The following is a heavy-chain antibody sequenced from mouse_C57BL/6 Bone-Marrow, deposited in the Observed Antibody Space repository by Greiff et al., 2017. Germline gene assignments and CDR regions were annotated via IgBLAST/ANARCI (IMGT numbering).Heavy chain of an antibody. CDR1: GYTFTSYG. CDR2: IYPRSGNT. J-gene: IGHJ3*01. Sequence: VQLQQSGAELARPGASVKLSCKASGYTFTSYGISWVKQRTGQGLEWIGEIYPRSGNTYYNEKFKGKATLTADKSSSTAYMELRSLTSEDSSVYVCATRREAYWGQGTLVTVAA. V-gene: IGHV1-81*01. D-gene: IGHD2-12*01. CDR3: ATRREAY.